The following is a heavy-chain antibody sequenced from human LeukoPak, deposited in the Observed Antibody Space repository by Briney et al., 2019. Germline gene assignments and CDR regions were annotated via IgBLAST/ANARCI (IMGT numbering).Heavy chain of an antibody. CDR3: AREGLTPINFDF. CDR1: GYTFTGYY. CDR2: INPNSGGT. Sequence: ASVKVSCKASGYTFTGYYMHWVRQAPGQGLEWMGWINPNSGGTNYARKFQGRVTLTRDTSITTAYMELSSLRSDDTALYYCAREGLTPINFDFWGQGTLVTVSS. D-gene: IGHD2-8*01. J-gene: IGHJ4*02. V-gene: IGHV1-2*02.